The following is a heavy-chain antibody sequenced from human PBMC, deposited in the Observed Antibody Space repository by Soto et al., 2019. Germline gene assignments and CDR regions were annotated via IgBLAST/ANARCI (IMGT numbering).Heavy chain of an antibody. V-gene: IGHV3-23*01. Sequence: GGSLRLSCAASGFTFSSYAMSWVRQAPGKGLEWVSAISGSGGSTYYADSVKGRFTISRDNSKNTLYLQMNSLRAEDTAVYYCAKKGLLGAFKVVPPDYWGQGTLVTVSS. CDR3: AKKGLLGAFKVVPPDY. CDR2: ISGSGGST. CDR1: GFTFSSYA. J-gene: IGHJ4*02. D-gene: IGHD2-2*01.